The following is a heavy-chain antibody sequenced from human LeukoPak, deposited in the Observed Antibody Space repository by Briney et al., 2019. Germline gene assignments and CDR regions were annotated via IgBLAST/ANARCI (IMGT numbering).Heavy chain of an antibody. J-gene: IGHJ6*03. D-gene: IGHD6-19*01. CDR3: AKRIAVAYYYYMDV. V-gene: IGHV3-23*01. CDR2: ISGSGGST. CDR1: GFTFSSYS. Sequence: GGSLRLSCAASGFTFSSYSMNWVRQAPGKGLEWVSAISGSGGSTYYADSVKGRFTISRDNSKSTLYLQMNSLRAEDTAVYYCAKRIAVAYYYYMDVWGKGTTVTVSS.